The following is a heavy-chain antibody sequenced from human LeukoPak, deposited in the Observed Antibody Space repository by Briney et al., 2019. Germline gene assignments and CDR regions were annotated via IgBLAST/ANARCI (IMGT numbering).Heavy chain of an antibody. V-gene: IGHV3-23*01. Sequence: GGSLRLSCAASGFTFSSYAMSWVRQAPGKGLQWVSAISGNGVSTYYANSVKGRFTISRDNSKNTLYLQMNSLRAEDTAVYYCARQTFKTTVTPDDYWGQGTLVTVSS. CDR1: GFTFSSYA. J-gene: IGHJ4*02. CDR2: ISGNGVST. D-gene: IGHD4-17*01. CDR3: ARQTFKTTVTPDDY.